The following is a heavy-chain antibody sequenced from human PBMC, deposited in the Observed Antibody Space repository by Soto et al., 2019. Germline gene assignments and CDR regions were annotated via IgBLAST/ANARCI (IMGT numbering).Heavy chain of an antibody. J-gene: IGHJ4*02. D-gene: IGHD3-10*01. CDR3: AKQGDGGTCFDY. CDR2: ISGSGGST. Sequence: EVQLLESGGGLVQPGGSLRLSCAASGFTFSSYAMSWVRQAPGKGLEWVSAISGSGGSTYYADSVKGRFTISRDNSKKTLYLQMNSLRAEDTAVYYCAKQGDGGTCFDYGGQGTLVTVSS. V-gene: IGHV3-23*01. CDR1: GFTFSSYA.